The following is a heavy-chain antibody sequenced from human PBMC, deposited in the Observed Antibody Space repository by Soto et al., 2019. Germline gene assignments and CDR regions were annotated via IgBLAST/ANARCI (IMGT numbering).Heavy chain of an antibody. Sequence: QVHLVQSGAEVKKPGASVKVSCKGSGYAFTTYGITWVRQAPGQGLEWMGWISAHNGNTNYAQKLQGRVTVTRDTSTSTAYMELGSLRSDDTAVYYCAGGRDGDYWGQGALVTVSS. V-gene: IGHV1-18*01. CDR3: AGGRDGDY. CDR2: ISAHNGNT. J-gene: IGHJ4*02. D-gene: IGHD6-6*01. CDR1: GYAFTTYG.